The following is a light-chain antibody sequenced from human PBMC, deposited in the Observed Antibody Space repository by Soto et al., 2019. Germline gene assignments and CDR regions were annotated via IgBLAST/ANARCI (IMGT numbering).Light chain of an antibody. V-gene: IGKV3-20*01. CDR3: QQYGSSPPMFT. J-gene: IGKJ2*01. CDR2: GEC. Sequence: EGVLTQSPGTLSLSPGERATLSCRASQSVDRSYLAWYQQRPGQAPRLLIYGECSRATGIPDRFSGSGSGKDFTLTISRLEPEDFEVYFCQQYGSSPPMFTFGQGTKLEIK. CDR1: QSVDRSY.